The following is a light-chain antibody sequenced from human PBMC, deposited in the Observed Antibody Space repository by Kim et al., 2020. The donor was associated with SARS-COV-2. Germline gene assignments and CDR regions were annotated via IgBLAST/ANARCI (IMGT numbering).Light chain of an antibody. CDR3: QVWDTGSDHPV. V-gene: IGLV3-21*02. CDR1: NMGSRS. CDR2: EDF. J-gene: IGLJ7*01. Sequence: GETAKITGGGDNMGSRSVHWYKKKQGQAPVLVGHEDFARHSGIPERFSGSNSENTDTLTVTRVEAGEEADFYCQVWDTGSDHPVIGGGTQLTVL.